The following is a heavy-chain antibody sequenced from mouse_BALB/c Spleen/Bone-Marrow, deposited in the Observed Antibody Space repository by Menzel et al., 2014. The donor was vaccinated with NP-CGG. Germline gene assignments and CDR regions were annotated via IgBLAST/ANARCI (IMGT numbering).Heavy chain of an antibody. CDR3: ARYDYVMDY. D-gene: IGHD2-3*01. CDR1: GYTFTNFW. CDR2: IAPGTGAT. Sequence: DLVKPGASVKLSCKASGYTFTNFWINWIKQRPGQGLEWIGRIAPGTGATYYNEMFKGKARLTVDTSSSTAYIQLSSLSSEDSAVYFCARYDYVMDYWGQGTSVTVSS. J-gene: IGHJ4*01. V-gene: IGHV1S41*01.